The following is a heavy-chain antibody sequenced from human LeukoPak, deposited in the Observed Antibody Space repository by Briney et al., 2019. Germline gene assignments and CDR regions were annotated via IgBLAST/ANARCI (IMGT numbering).Heavy chain of an antibody. V-gene: IGHV3-30*02. CDR1: GFIFTTYA. Sequence: PGRSLRLSCAASGFIFTTYAMHWVRQAPGKGLEWVAFIRYDGSNKYYADSVKGRFTISRDNSKNTLYLQMNSLRAEDTAVYYCAKPRLRYFDWLSSLDYWGQGTLVTVSS. J-gene: IGHJ4*02. CDR2: IRYDGSNK. CDR3: AKPRLRYFDWLSSLDY. D-gene: IGHD3-9*01.